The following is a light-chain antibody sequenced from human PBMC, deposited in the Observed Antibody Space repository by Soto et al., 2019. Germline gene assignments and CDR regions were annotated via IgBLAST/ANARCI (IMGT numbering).Light chain of an antibody. V-gene: IGKV3-15*01. CDR3: QKYNSAPWT. CDR2: GAS. Sequence: IVMTHSPATLSESPGERVTLSCRASQSVRSNLVWYQQRPGQAPRLLIYGASSRATGVPARFSGSGSGTEFTLTINRLEPEDVATYFCQKYNSAPWTFGQGTKVDIK. J-gene: IGKJ1*01. CDR1: QSVRSN.